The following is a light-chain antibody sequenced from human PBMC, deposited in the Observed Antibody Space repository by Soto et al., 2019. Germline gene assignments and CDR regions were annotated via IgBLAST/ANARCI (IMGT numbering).Light chain of an antibody. V-gene: IGLV3-1*01. J-gene: IGLJ2*01. CDR1: KLGEKY. CDR2: QDT. Sequence: SYELTQPPSLSVSPGQTATITCSGDKLGEKYVYWYQQRPGQSPALVIYQDTTRPSGITDRISGSTSGNTATLSISGTQTLDEADYYCQAWDTTSAIFGGGTKLTVL. CDR3: QAWDTTSAI.